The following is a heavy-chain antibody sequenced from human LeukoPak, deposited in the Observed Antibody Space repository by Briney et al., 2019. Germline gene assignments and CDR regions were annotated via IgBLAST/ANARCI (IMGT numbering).Heavy chain of an antibody. V-gene: IGHV3-48*02. CDR3: ATDYYSRNDF. CDR1: GFAFNTYS. J-gene: IGHJ4*02. Sequence: GGSLRLSCAASGFAFNTYSMTWVRQAPGKGLEWVSYISGSGSPIYYADSVKGRFTASRDNAKNSLYLQMNSLRDEDAAVYYCATDYYSRNDFWGQGTLVTVSS. D-gene: IGHD1-26*01. CDR2: ISGSGSPI.